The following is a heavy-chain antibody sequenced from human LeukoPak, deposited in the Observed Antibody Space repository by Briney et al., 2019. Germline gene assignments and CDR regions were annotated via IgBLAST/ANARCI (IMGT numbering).Heavy chain of an antibody. CDR3: ARLQIFDSSGYYGAFDI. CDR2: ISTSGTT. J-gene: IGHJ3*02. CDR1: GGSISSGSYY. Sequence: SQTLSLTCTVSGGSISSGSYYWSWIRQPAGKGLEWIGRISTSGTTNYDPSLKSRVTISVDTSKNHFSLKLSSVTAADTAVYYCARLQIFDSSGYYGAFDIWGQGTMVTVSS. V-gene: IGHV4-61*02. D-gene: IGHD3-22*01.